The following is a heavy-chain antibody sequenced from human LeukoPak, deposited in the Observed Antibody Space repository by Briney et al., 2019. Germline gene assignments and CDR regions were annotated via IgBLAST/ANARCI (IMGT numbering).Heavy chain of an antibody. Sequence: PGGSLRLSCAASGFTFSSYAMSWVRQAPGKGLEWVSAISGSGGSTYYADSVKGRFTISRDNSKNTLYLHMNSLRAEDTAVYYCAKQGDYSNTYFDYWGQGTLVTVSS. CDR1: GFTFSSYA. J-gene: IGHJ4*02. D-gene: IGHD4-11*01. CDR2: ISGSGGST. V-gene: IGHV3-23*01. CDR3: AKQGDYSNTYFDY.